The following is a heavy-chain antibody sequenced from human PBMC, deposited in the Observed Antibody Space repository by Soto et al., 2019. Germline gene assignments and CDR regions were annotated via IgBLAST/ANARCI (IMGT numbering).Heavy chain of an antibody. V-gene: IGHV3-11*06. Sequence: GGSLRLSCAASGFTFSDYYMSWIRQAPGKGLEWVSYISSSSSYTNYADSVKGRFTISRDNAKNSLYLQMNSLRAEDTAVYYCARVIRAVFGGYYYYMDVWGKGTTVTVSS. CDR2: ISSSSSYT. J-gene: IGHJ6*03. CDR3: ARVIRAVFGGYYYYMDV. CDR1: GFTFSDYY. D-gene: IGHD3-10*01.